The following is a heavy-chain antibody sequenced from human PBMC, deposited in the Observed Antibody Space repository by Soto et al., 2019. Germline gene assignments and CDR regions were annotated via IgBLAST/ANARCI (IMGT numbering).Heavy chain of an antibody. Sequence: SETLSLTCAVSGGSISSGGYSWTWIRQPPGKGLEWIGYIYHSGSTYYNPSLKSRVTISVDRSKNQFSLKLSSVTAADTAVYYCARVPDRWGQGTLVTVS. J-gene: IGHJ5*02. V-gene: IGHV4-30-2*01. CDR3: ARVPDR. CDR1: GGSISSGGYS. D-gene: IGHD2-2*01. CDR2: IYHSGST.